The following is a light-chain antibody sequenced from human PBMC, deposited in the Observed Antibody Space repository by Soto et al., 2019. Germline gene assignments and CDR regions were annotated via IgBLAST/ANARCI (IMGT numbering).Light chain of an antibody. J-gene: IGKJ1*01. V-gene: IGKV1-39*01. CDR2: AAS. CDR1: QRVDSY. Sequence: DIQVTQSPSSLSASVGDSVTLSCQTSQRVDSYIHWYQHQSGKPPKLLIYAASTLQDGVPSRFSDGGSGTAFSLIITGLQPGDSATYYCQQTYTSAATFGQGTKV. CDR3: QQTYTSAAT.